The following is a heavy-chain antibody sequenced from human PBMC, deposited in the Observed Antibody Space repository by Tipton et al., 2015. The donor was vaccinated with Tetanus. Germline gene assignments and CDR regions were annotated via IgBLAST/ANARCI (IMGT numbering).Heavy chain of an antibody. J-gene: IGHJ4*02. D-gene: IGHD2-15*01. Sequence: SLRLSCAASGFIFSSYGIHWVRQAPGKGLEWVAVSWYDGTDKYYADSVKGRFTISRDNSKNTLYLQMNSLRAEDTAVYYCAREADCSGGSCFSGDFDNWGQGILVTVSS. CDR3: AREADCSGGSCFSGDFDN. CDR2: SWYDGTDK. CDR1: GFIFSSYG. V-gene: IGHV3-33*01.